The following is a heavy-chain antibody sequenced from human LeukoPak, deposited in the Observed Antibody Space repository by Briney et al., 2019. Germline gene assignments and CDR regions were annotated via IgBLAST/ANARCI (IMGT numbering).Heavy chain of an antibody. CDR3: ARGGVVGATEWDY. D-gene: IGHD1-26*01. CDR2: IYYSGST. CDR1: GGSISSYY. Sequence: SETLSLTCTVSGGSISSYYWSWVRQPPGKGLEWIGYIYYSGSTNYKPFLKSRVTISVDTSKNQFSLKLSSVTAADTAVYYCARGGVVGATEWDYWGQGTLVTVSS. V-gene: IGHV4-59*01. J-gene: IGHJ4*02.